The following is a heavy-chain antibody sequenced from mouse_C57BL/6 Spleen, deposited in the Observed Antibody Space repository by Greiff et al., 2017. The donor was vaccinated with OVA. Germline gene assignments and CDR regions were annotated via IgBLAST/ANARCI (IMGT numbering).Heavy chain of an antibody. CDR2: IDPSDSET. D-gene: IGHD3-2*02. V-gene: IGHV1-52*01. CDR3: APRGAAQAWYFDV. CDR1: GYTFTSYW. Sequence: QVQLKQPGAELVRPGSSVKLSCKASGYTFTSYWMHWVKQRPIQGLEWIGNIDPSDSETHYNQKFKDKATLTVDKSSSTAYMQLSSLTSEDSAVYYCAPRGAAQAWYFDVWGTGTTVTVSS. J-gene: IGHJ1*03.